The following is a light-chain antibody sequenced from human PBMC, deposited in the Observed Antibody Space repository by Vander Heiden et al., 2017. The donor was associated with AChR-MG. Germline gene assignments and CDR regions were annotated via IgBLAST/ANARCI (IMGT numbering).Light chain of an antibody. CDR2: DAS. CDR1: QSVNRY. CDR3: HHRWT. Sequence: EIVLTQSPATLSLSPGQSAALSCRASQSVNRYLAWYQQKPGQAPRLLIYDASNRATGIPARFSGSGSGTDFTLTITSLEPEDVAVYYCHHRWTFGQGTKVEIK. J-gene: IGKJ1*01. V-gene: IGKV3-11*01.